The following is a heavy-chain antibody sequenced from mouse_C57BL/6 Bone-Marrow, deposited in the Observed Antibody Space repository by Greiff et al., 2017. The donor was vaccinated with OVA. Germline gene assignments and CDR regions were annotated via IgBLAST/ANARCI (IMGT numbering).Heavy chain of an antibody. CDR1: GFTFSSYA. Sequence: EVKLVESGEGLVKPGGSLKLSCAASGFTFSSYAMSWVRQTPEKRLEWVAYISRGGDYIYYADTVKGRFTISRDNARNTLYLQMSSLKSEDTAMYYCTRYGNPIYYAMDYWGQGTSVTVSS. V-gene: IGHV5-9-1*02. J-gene: IGHJ4*01. CDR3: TRYGNPIYYAMDY. CDR2: ISRGGDYI. D-gene: IGHD2-1*01.